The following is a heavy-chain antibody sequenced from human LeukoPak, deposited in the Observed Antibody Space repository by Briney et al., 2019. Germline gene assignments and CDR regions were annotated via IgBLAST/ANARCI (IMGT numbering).Heavy chain of an antibody. J-gene: IGHJ4*02. CDR2: IYYSGST. CDR1: GGSISSYY. D-gene: IGHD5-18*01. CDR3: ATQTLRDTAMIPY. Sequence: SETLSLTCTVSGGSISSYYWSWIRQPPGKGLEWIGYIYYSGSTNYNPSLKSRVTISVDTSKNQFSLKLSSVTAADTAVYYCATQTLRDTAMIPYWGQGTLATVSS. V-gene: IGHV4-59*08.